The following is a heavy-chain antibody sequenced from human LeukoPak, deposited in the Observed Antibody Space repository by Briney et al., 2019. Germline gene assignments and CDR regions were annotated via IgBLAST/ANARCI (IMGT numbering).Heavy chain of an antibody. CDR1: GYSISSGYY. V-gene: IGHV4-38-2*02. CDR2: IYHSGST. Sequence: SETLSLTCTVSGYSISSGYYWGWIRQPPGKGLEWIGSIYHSGSTYYNPSLKSRVTISVDTSKNQFSLKLSSVTAADTAVYYCARDGAADTAMVKGNWFDPWGQGTLVTVSS. D-gene: IGHD5-18*01. CDR3: ARDGAADTAMVKGNWFDP. J-gene: IGHJ5*02.